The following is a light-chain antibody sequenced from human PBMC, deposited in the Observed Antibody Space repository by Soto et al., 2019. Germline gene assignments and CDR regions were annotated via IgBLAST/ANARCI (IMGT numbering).Light chain of an antibody. J-gene: IGLJ2*01. CDR1: GSDIGGYDF. V-gene: IGLV2-14*03. Sequence: QSVLTQPASVSGSPGQSITISCTVTGSDIGGYDFVSWYQQHPGRAPKLIIYEVSSRPSGVSNRFSGSKSGSTASLTISGLQADDEADYYCSSYTSDNTVIFGGGTKLTVL. CDR3: SSYTSDNTVI. CDR2: EVS.